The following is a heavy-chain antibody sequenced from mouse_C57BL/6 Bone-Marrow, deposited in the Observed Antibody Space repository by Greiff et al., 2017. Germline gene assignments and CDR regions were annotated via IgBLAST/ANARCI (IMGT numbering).Heavy chain of an antibody. J-gene: IGHJ2*01. CDR3: AREGTNYYGSSYLDY. CDR1: GYSITSGYY. Sequence: EVHLVESGPGLVKPSQSLSLTCSVTGYSITSGYYWNWIRQFPGNKLEWMGYISYDGSNNYNPSLKNRISITRDTSKNQFFLKLNSVTTEDTATYYCAREGTNYYGSSYLDYLGQGTTLTVSS. V-gene: IGHV3-6*01. CDR2: ISYDGSN. D-gene: IGHD1-1*01.